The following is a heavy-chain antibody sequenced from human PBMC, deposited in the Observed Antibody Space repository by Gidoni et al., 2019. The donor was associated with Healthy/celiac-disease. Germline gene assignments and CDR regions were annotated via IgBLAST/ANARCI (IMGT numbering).Heavy chain of an antibody. V-gene: IGHV4-31*01. D-gene: IGHD3-10*01. CDR2: IYSSGST. Sequence: QVQLQESGPGLVKPSQTLSLTCPVSGGPISSGGYYGSWIRQHPGKGLEWIGYIYSSGSTYYNPSLKSLVTRSVDTSKNQFSLKLSSVTAADTAVYYCARGIMVRGVGWWFDPWGQGTLVTVSS. J-gene: IGHJ5*02. CDR1: GGPISSGGYY. CDR3: ARGIMVRGVGWWFDP.